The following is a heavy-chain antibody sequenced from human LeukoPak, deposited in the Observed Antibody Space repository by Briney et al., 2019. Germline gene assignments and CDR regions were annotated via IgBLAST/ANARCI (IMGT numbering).Heavy chain of an antibody. CDR3: ARAARGQTDGFDP. J-gene: IGHJ5*02. D-gene: IGHD6-6*01. Sequence: ASVKVSCKASGGTFSSYAISWVRQAPGQGLEWMGRIIPILGIANYAQKFQGRVTITADKSTSTAYMELSSLRSEDTAVYYCARAARGQTDGFDPWGQGTLVTVSS. CDR2: IIPILGIA. V-gene: IGHV1-69*04. CDR1: GGTFSSYA.